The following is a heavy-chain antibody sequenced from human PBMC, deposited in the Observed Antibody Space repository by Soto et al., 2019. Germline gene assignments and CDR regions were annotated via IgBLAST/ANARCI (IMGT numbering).Heavy chain of an antibody. D-gene: IGHD2-8*01. CDR2: ISPSGRP. CDR3: TRGVLA. CDR1: GGSVSSGVYS. J-gene: IGHJ5*02. Sequence: PSETLSLTCSVSGGSVSSGVYSWSWIRQAPGKGLEWIGFISPSGRPAYNPSLKSRVSISVDTSKNQISLELSSVTAADTAVYYCTRGVLAWGPGTLVTVSS. V-gene: IGHV4-30-2*01.